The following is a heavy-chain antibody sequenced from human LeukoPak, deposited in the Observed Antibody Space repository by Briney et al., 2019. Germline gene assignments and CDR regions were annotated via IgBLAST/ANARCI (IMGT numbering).Heavy chain of an antibody. Sequence: GGSLRLSCAASGFPFSTYSMNWVRQAPGKGLEWVSSISSSSNYIYYADSVKGRFTISRDNAKNSLYLQMNSLRAEDTAVYYCAKDGGLQLWFWYFDYWGQGTLVTVSS. D-gene: IGHD5-18*01. CDR1: GFPFSTYS. CDR2: ISSSSNYI. V-gene: IGHV3-21*01. J-gene: IGHJ4*02. CDR3: AKDGGLQLWFWYFDY.